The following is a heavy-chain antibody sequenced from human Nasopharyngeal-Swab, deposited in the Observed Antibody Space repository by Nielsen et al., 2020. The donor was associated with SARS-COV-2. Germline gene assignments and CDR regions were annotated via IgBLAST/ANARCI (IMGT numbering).Heavy chain of an antibody. CDR2: ISYDGSNK. J-gene: IGHJ4*02. CDR3: AKGSGSGYYWYFDY. V-gene: IGHV3-30*18. D-gene: IGHD3-3*01. CDR1: GFTFSSYG. Sequence: GESLKISCAASGFTFSSYGMHWVRQAPGKGLEWVAVISYDGSNKYYADSVKGRFTISRDNSKNTLYLQMSSLRAEDTAVYYCAKGSGSGYYWYFDYWGQGTLVTVSS.